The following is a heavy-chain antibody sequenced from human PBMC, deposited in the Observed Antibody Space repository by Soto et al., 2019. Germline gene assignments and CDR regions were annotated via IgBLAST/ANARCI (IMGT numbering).Heavy chain of an antibody. CDR3: AKDRAPYYDFSFYSDY. J-gene: IGHJ4*02. V-gene: IGHV3-23*01. CDR2: ISGSGGST. CDR1: GFTFSSYA. Sequence: EVQLLESGGGLVQPGGSLRLSCAASGFTFSSYAMSWVRQAPGKGLEWVSAISGSGGSTYYADSVKGRFTISRDNSKNTLYLQMNSLRAEDTAVYYCAKDRAPYYDFSFYSDYWGQGTLVTVSS. D-gene: IGHD3-3*01.